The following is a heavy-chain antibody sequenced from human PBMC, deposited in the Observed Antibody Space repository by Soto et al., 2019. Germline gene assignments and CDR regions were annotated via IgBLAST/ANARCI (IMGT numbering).Heavy chain of an antibody. J-gene: IGHJ2*01. CDR3: AKSLGPTLPYKWYFEL. CDR2: IAGSGAST. CDR1: GFTLSSYA. D-gene: IGHD1-1*01. V-gene: IGHV3-23*01. Sequence: GGSLRLSCAASGFTLSSYAMTWVRQAPGMGLEWVSGIAGSGASTFYADSVKGRFSISRDKNTLFLQMNSLRADDTAVYYCAKSLGPTLPYKWYFELWGRGTLVTVSS.